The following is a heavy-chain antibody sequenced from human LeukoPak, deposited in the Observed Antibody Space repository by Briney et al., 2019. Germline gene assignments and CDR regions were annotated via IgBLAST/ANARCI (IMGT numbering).Heavy chain of an antibody. CDR3: ARLLNYGGAAVDY. D-gene: IGHD4-23*01. V-gene: IGHV4-31*03. CDR2: IYYSGST. Sequence: PSETLSLTCTVSGGSISNGGYYWSWIRQHPGKGLEWIGYIYYSGSTYYNPSLKSRVTISVDTSKNQFSLKLSSVTAADTAVYYCARLLNYGGAAVDYWGQGTLVTVSS. CDR1: GGSISNGGYY. J-gene: IGHJ4*02.